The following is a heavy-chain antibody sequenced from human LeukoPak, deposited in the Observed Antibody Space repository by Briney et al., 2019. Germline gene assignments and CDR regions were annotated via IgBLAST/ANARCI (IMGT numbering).Heavy chain of an antibody. J-gene: IGHJ4*02. CDR3: AKDRIAAAGTVDY. V-gene: IGHV3-23*01. Sequence: GGSLRLSCAVTGFTFSSYAMTWVRQAPGKGLEWVSGISGSGDTTYYADSVKGRFTISRDNSKNTLYLQMNSLRAEDTAIYYCAKDRIAAAGTVDYWGQGTLVTVSS. CDR2: ISGSGDTT. CDR1: GFTFSSYA. D-gene: IGHD6-13*01.